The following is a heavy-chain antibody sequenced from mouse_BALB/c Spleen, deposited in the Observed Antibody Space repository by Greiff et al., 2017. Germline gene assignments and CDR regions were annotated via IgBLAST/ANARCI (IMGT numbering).Heavy chain of an antibody. CDR2: IYPGNSDT. D-gene: IGHD1-2*01. J-gene: IGHJ2*01. V-gene: IGHV1-5*01. Sequence: EVQLQESGTVLARPGASVKMSCKASGYTFTSYWMHWVKQRPGQGLEWIGAIYPGNSDTSYNQKFKGKAKLTAVTSTSTAYMELSSLTNEDSAVYYCTRFITTAPYYFDYWGQGTTLTVSS. CDR1: GYTFTSYW. CDR3: TRFITTAPYYFDY.